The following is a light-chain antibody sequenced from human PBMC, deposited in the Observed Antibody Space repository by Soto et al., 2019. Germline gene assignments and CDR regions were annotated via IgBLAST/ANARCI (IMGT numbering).Light chain of an antibody. CDR1: SSDVGAYNY. V-gene: IGLV2-14*01. J-gene: IGLJ2*01. CDR3: SSYISSSTFVV. CDR2: EVS. Sequence: QSALTQPASVSGSPGQSITISCTGTSSDVGAYNYVSWYQQRPGKAPKLMIYEVSNRPSGVSNRFSGSKSGNTASLTISGLQAEDEADYYCSSYISSSTFVVFGGGTKLTVL.